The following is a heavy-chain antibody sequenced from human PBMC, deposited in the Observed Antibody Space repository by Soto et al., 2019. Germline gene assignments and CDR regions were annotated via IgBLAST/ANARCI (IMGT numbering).Heavy chain of an antibody. CDR1: GGSISSSSYY. CDR3: ARDGHGMDV. V-gene: IGHV4-39*02. CDR2: IYYSGST. J-gene: IGHJ6*02. Sequence: QLQLQESGPGLVKPSETLSLTCTVSGGSISSSSYYWGWIRQPPGKELEWIGTIYYSGSTYYNPSLKSRVTMSVDTSKNRFSLKMSSVTAADTAVYYCARDGHGMDVWGQGTTVTVSS.